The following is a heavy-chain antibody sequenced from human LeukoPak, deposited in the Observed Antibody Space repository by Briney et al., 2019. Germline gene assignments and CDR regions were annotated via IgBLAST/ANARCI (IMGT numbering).Heavy chain of an antibody. CDR3: AKDLGWYYFDY. Sequence: GRSLRLSCAASGFTFSSYGMHWVRQAPGKGLEWVAVISHDGSNKYYADSVKGRFTISRDNSKNTLYLQMNSLRAEDTAVYYCAKDLGWYYFDYWGQGTLVTVSS. J-gene: IGHJ4*02. CDR1: GFTFSSYG. D-gene: IGHD6-19*01. CDR2: ISHDGSNK. V-gene: IGHV3-30*18.